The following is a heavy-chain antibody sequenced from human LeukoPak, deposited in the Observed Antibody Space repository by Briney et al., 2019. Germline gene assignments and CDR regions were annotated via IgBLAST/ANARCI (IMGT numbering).Heavy chain of an antibody. CDR3: ASEGYCSGGSCYSSWFDP. D-gene: IGHD2-15*01. CDR1: GFFFNSFW. V-gene: IGHV3-33*08. J-gene: IGHJ5*02. CDR2: IWYDGSNK. Sequence: PGGSLRLSCVTSGFFFNSFWMSWVRQAPGKGLEWVAVIWYDGSNKYYADSVKGRFTISRDNSKNTLYLQMNSLRAEDTAVYYCASEGYCSGGSCYSSWFDPWGQGTLVTVSS.